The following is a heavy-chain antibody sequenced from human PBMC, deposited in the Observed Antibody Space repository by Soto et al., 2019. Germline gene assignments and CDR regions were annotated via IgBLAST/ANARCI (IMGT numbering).Heavy chain of an antibody. CDR2: ISSSTSTI. Sequence: PGGSLRLSCAASGFTFSSYSMNWVRQAPGKGLEWVSYISSSTSTIYYADSAKGRFTISRDNAKDSLYLQMNSLRAEDTAVYYCATDKGRSPLDYWGQGTLVTVSS. J-gene: IGHJ4*02. CDR3: ATDKGRSPLDY. D-gene: IGHD2-15*01. CDR1: GFTFSSYS. V-gene: IGHV3-48*01.